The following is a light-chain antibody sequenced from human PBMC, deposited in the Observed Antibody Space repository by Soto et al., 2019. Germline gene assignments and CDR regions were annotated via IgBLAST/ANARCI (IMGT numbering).Light chain of an antibody. Sequence: EIVLTQSPGTLSLSPGDTATLSCRASQSVSNTYLAWYQQKRGQAPRLLIHGASNRATGIPDRFSGSGSGTDFTLTINRLEPEDFAVFYCQQYGSSITFGQGTRLEIK. V-gene: IGKV3-20*01. CDR2: GAS. J-gene: IGKJ5*01. CDR1: QSVSNTY. CDR3: QQYGSSIT.